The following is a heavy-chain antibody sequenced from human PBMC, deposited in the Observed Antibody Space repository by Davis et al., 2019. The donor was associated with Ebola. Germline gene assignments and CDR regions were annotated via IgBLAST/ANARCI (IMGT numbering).Heavy chain of an antibody. V-gene: IGHV3-11*01. CDR2: ISSSGSTI. CDR3: AKYGFSYGLDL. D-gene: IGHD5-24*01. Sequence: GESLKISCAASGSTFSDYYMSWIRQAPGKGLEWVSYISSSGSTIYYADSVKGRFTISRDNAKNSLYLQMNSLRAEDTAVYYCAKYGFSYGLDLWGQGTTVTVSS. CDR1: GSTFSDYY. J-gene: IGHJ6*02.